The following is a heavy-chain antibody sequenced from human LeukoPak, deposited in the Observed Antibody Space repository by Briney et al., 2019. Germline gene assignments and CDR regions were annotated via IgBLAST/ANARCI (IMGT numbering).Heavy chain of an antibody. CDR3: WGRGSTVFGAAKIWWFDP. J-gene: IGHJ5*02. V-gene: IGHV4-34*01. CDR1: DVSFTNYY. CDR2: ISHTGNT. Sequence: SETLSLTCAVCDVSFTNYYWTWIRQSPGKGLEWLGGISHTGNTPYNPSLPKRVTISIDTSKNQFSLKLRSITAADAAVYYCWGRGSTVFGAAKIWWFDPWRQGTLVTVSS. D-gene: IGHD3-3*01.